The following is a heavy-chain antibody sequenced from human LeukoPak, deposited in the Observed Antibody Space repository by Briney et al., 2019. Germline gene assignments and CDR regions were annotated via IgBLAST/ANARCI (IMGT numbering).Heavy chain of an antibody. D-gene: IGHD2-2*02. CDR1: GGSFSGYY. Sequence: SSETLSLTCAVYGGSFSGYYWSWIRQPPGKGLEWIGEINHSGSTNYNPSLKSRVTISVDTSKNQFSLKLSSVTAADTAVYYCARVRYCSSTSCYTADAFDIWGQGTMVTVSS. CDR2: INHSGST. J-gene: IGHJ3*02. V-gene: IGHV4-34*01. CDR3: ARVRYCSSTSCYTADAFDI.